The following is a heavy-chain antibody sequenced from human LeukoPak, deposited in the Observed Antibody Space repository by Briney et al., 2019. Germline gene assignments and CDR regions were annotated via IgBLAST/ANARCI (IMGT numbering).Heavy chain of an antibody. CDR2: INPSSGGT. Sequence: ASVKVSXKTSGYSFTGYYIHWVRQAPGQGLEWMGWINPSSGGTNYAQKFLGRVTMTRDTSVTTAYMELGSLRSDDTDIYYCARILGTTDPFDYWGQGTLVTVSS. J-gene: IGHJ4*02. V-gene: IGHV1-2*02. CDR3: ARILGTTDPFDY. CDR1: GYSFTGYY. D-gene: IGHD1-1*01.